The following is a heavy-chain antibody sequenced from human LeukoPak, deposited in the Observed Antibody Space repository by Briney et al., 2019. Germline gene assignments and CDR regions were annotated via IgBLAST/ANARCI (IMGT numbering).Heavy chain of an antibody. D-gene: IGHD2-2*01. CDR2: ISYDGSNK. CDR1: GFTFSSYA. Sequence: SGGSLRLSCAASGFTFSSYAMHWVRQAPGKGLEGVAVISYDGSNKYYADSVKGRFTISRDNSKNTLYLQMNSLRAEDTAVYYCAKISIVVVPAATAGSRNDAFDIWGQGTMVTVSS. J-gene: IGHJ3*02. V-gene: IGHV3-30*01. CDR3: AKISIVVVPAATAGSRNDAFDI.